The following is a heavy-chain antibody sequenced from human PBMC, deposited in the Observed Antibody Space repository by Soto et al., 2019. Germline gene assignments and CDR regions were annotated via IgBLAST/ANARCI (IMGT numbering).Heavy chain of an antibody. CDR3: ARVASGWSSLGWFDP. CDR2: IVVGNSNT. V-gene: IGHV1-58*02. J-gene: IGHJ5*02. CDR1: AYTFTSYA. D-gene: IGHD6-19*01. Sequence: SAKVSCKASAYTFTSYAMHWVRQARGHRLEWIGWIVVGNSNTNYARGLQERVTITRDMSTSTAYMELSGLRSEDTAVYYCARVASGWSSLGWFDPWGQGTMVTSPQ.